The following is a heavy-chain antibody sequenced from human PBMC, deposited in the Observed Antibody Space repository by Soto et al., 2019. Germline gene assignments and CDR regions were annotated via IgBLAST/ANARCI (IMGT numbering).Heavy chain of an antibody. Sequence: QVQLVESGGGVVQPGRSLRLSCAASGFTFRNYGMHWVRQAPGKRLEWVAVILYDGSNTYYADSVKGRFTISRDNCKNTLVLEMNSLRAEDTAVYYCAKDLPPYCRGGSCYGVDYWGQGTLVTVSS. CDR2: ILYDGSNT. CDR3: AKDLPPYCRGGSCYGVDY. CDR1: GFTFRNYG. V-gene: IGHV3-30*18. J-gene: IGHJ4*02. D-gene: IGHD2-15*01.